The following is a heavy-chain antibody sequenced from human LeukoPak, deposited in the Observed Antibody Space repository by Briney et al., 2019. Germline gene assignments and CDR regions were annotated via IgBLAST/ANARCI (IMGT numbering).Heavy chain of an antibody. CDR1: GFTFSSYG. J-gene: IGHJ4*02. Sequence: PGGSLRLSCAASGFTFSSYGMHWVRQAPGKGLEWVAVIWYDGSNKYYADSVKGRFTISRDNSKNTLYLQMNSLRAEDTAVYYCARDHSYYYGSGSYFPGYYFDYWGQGTLVTVSS. V-gene: IGHV3-33*01. CDR3: ARDHSYYYGSGSYFPGYYFDY. D-gene: IGHD3-10*01. CDR2: IWYDGSNK.